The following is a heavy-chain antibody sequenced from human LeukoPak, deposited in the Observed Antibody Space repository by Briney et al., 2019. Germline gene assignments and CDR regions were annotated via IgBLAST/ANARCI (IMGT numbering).Heavy chain of an antibody. CDR1: GGSISSGSYY. Sequence: SETLSLTCTVSGGSISSGSYYWSWIRQPAGKGLEWIGRIYTSGSTNYNPSLKSRVTISVDTSKNQFSLKLSSVTAADTAVYYCARGVGYDSSGYYYPGDYWGQGTLVTVSS. CDR2: IYTSGST. CDR3: ARGVGYDSSGYYYPGDY. J-gene: IGHJ4*02. D-gene: IGHD3-22*01. V-gene: IGHV4-61*02.